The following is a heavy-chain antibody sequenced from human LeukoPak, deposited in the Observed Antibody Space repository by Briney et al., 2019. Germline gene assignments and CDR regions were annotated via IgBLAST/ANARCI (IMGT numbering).Heavy chain of an antibody. D-gene: IGHD5-12*01. CDR3: ARRGHHSGYDPTNFGF. V-gene: IGHV1-8*01. CDR2: MNPHSGNT. CDR1: GYTFTTYD. Sequence: ASVKVSCKTSGYTFTTYDINWLRQATGQGLEWMGWMNPHSGNTGYARKFQDRVTMTRDTSTSTDYMELSSLRSEDAAVYYCARRGHHSGYDPTNFGFWGQGTLVTVSS. J-gene: IGHJ4*02.